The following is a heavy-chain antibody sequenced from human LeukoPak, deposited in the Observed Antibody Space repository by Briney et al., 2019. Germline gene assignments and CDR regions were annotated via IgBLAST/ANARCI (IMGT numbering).Heavy chain of an antibody. CDR1: GDSISSGYY. CDR3: ARPVLPYSSLNAFDI. CDR2: IYHSGST. Sequence: SETLSLTRAVSGDSISSGYYWGWIRQPPGKGLEWIGSIYHSGSTYYNPSLKSRVTISVDTSKNQFSLMLSSVTAADTAVYYCARPVLPYSSLNAFDIWGQGTMATVSS. J-gene: IGHJ3*02. D-gene: IGHD6-19*01. V-gene: IGHV4-38-2*01.